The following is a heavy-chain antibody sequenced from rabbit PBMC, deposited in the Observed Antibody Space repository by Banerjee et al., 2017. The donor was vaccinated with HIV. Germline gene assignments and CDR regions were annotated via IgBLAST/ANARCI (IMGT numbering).Heavy chain of an antibody. CDR2: IYGGSSGGT. CDR3: ARGGIGDVGSFNL. V-gene: IGHV1S40*01. Sequence: QSLEESGGDLVKPGASLTLTCTASGFSFSGSYWICWVRQAPGKGPEWIACIYGGSSGGTWYASWVNGRFPLSKTSSTTVTLQMTSLTDADTATYFCARGGIGDVGSFNLWGPGTLVTVS. CDR1: GFSFSGSYW. D-gene: IGHD2-1*01. J-gene: IGHJ4*01.